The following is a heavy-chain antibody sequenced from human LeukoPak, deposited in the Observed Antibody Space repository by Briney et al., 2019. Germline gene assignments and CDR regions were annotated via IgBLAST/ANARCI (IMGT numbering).Heavy chain of an antibody. CDR3: ARGEMVRGVIIYYYYYYMDV. D-gene: IGHD3-10*01. V-gene: IGHV3-23*01. Sequence: GGSLRLSCAASGFTFSSYAMSWVRQAPGKGLEWVSAISGSGGSTYYADSVKGRFTISRDNSKNTLYLQMNSLRAEDTAVYYCARGEMVRGVIIYYYYYYMDVWGKGTTVTVSS. CDR2: ISGSGGST. J-gene: IGHJ6*03. CDR1: GFTFSSYA.